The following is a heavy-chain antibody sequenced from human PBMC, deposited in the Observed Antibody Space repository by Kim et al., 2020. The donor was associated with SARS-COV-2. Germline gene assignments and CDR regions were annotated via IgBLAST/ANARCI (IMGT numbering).Heavy chain of an antibody. D-gene: IGHD6-19*01. CDR3: ARQMSSGWYENAFDI. V-gene: IGHV4-61*07. Sequence: PSHKSRVTISVDTSKNQFSLKLSSVTAADMAVYYCARQMSSGWYENAFDIWGQGTMVTVSS. J-gene: IGHJ3*02.